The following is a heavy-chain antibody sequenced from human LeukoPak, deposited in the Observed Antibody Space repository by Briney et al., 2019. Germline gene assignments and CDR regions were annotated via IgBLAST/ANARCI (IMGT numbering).Heavy chain of an antibody. J-gene: IGHJ4*02. CDR1: GYTFTSYG. CDR2: ISAYNGNT. V-gene: IGHV1-18*01. D-gene: IGHD6-13*01. Sequence: GASVKVSCKASGYTFTSYGISWVRQAPGQGLEWMGWISAYNGNTNYAQKLQGRVTMTTDTSTSTAYMELRSLRSDDTAVYYCARVRNIAAAAYFDYWGQGPLVTVSS. CDR3: ARVRNIAAAAYFDY.